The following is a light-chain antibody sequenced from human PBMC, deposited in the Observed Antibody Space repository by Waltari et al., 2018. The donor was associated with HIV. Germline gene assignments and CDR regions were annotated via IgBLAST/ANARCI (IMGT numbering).Light chain of an antibody. CDR2: DAT. V-gene: IGKV1-39*01. Sequence: EIKMTQSPSSLSAYMGNRITINCRASQAIKTYLKWYAQKPGEAPKLLIFDATRLHTGVTSRFSGTGTGTHFSLTISSLQPEDSGTYYCQQSFSTPWTFGQGTKV. J-gene: IGKJ1*01. CDR3: QQSFSTPWT. CDR1: QAIKTY.